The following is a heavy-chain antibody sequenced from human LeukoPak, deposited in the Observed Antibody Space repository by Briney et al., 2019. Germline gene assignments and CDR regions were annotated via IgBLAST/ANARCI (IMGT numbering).Heavy chain of an antibody. CDR3: ARFGGSYFDY. J-gene: IGHJ4*02. Sequence: SETLSLTCTVSGDSISSSNYYWGWIRQPPGKGLEWIGSIYYSGSTYYNPSLKSRATISVDTSKNQFSLKLSSVTAADTAVYYCARFGGSYFDYWGQGTLVTVSS. D-gene: IGHD1-26*01. V-gene: IGHV4-39*01. CDR1: GDSISSSNYY. CDR2: IYYSGST.